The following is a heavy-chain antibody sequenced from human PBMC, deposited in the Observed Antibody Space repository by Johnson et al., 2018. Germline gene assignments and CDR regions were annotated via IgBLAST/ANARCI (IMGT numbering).Heavy chain of an antibody. Sequence: QVQLVQSGAEVKKPGSSVKVSCKASGGTFSSYAISWVRQAPGQGLEWMGGIIPIFGTANYAQKFQGRVTITADESTSTAYMGLGSLRSGDTAVYYCAREKTSTTVTTRRADGMDVWGQGTTVTVSS. CDR3: AREKTSTTVTTRRADGMDV. CDR1: GGTFSSYA. CDR2: IIPIFGTA. D-gene: IGHD4-17*01. J-gene: IGHJ6*02. V-gene: IGHV1-69*12.